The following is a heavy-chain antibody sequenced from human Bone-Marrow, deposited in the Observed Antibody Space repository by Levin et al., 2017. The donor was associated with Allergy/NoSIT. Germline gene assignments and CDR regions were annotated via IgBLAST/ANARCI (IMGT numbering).Heavy chain of an antibody. V-gene: IGHV4-34*01. D-gene: IGHD1-26*01. CDR1: GGSFSGYF. Sequence: SQTLSLTCAVYGGSFSGYFWSWIRQPPGRGLEWIGEINHDGSTNHNPSLKSRVTISADTSKKQFSLKLSSVTAADTALYFCARRGKTVGATWAFDIWGRGTMVTVSS. CDR2: INHDGST. J-gene: IGHJ3*02. CDR3: ARRGKTVGATWAFDI.